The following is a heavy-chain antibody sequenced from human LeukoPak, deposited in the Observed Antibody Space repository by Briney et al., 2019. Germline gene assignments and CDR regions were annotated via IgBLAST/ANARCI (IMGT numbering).Heavy chain of an antibody. CDR3: AKWNRMANREFFD. CDR1: GFNFINFP. J-gene: IGHJ4*02. V-gene: IGHV3-23*01. D-gene: IGHD5-24*01. CDR2: FIGADGDT. Sequence: GGSLRLSCAASGFNFINFPMTWFRQAPGKGPEWVSFIGADGDTNYAESAKARFTISRDNSKKTLFLEMHTLRVEDTAVYYCAKWNRMANREFFDWGQGTLVVVAS.